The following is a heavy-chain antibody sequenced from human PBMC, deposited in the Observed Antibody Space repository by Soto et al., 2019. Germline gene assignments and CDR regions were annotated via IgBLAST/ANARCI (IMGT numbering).Heavy chain of an antibody. D-gene: IGHD1-26*01. V-gene: IGHV4-4*07. J-gene: IGHJ6*02. CDR1: GDSIGRFY. CDR3: ARDLSGTGLDI. CDR2: VYSTGGV. Sequence: SETLSLTCNVSGDSIGRFYWSWIRQSAGKGLEWIGRVYSTGGVTYNPALKGRVTISLDRSNNHVSLEMNSVTAADTAVYFCARDLSGTGLDIWGRGTRVTV.